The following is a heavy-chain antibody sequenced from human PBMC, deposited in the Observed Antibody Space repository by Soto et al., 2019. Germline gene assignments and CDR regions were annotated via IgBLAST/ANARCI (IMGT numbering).Heavy chain of an antibody. CDR2: TSGRGGVT. J-gene: IGHJ4*02. Sequence: EVQLLESGGGLVQPGGSLGLTCVGSGFTFRNQDMRWVRQAPGKGREWVSGTSGRGGVTYYADSVKGRFTISRYNSKNTLYLQMNNLRANDTAVYYCAKDRQFRSYYESAGHYNDWGQGTLVTVSS. D-gene: IGHD3-22*01. CDR3: AKDRQFRSYYESAGHYND. CDR1: GFTFRNQD. V-gene: IGHV3-23*01.